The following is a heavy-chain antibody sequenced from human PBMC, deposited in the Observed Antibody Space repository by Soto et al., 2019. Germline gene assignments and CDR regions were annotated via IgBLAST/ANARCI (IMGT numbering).Heavy chain of an antibody. CDR3: GKVLIGATRHTDVDS. J-gene: IGHJ4*02. CDR2: IYYDEST. CDR1: GVSLNSGHYY. Sequence: SETLSLTCTVSGVSLNSGHYYWVWIRQSPGKGLAWIASIYYDESTYYNPSLKSRVTISTDKPKNQFSLTLKSVTAADTAVYYCGKVLIGATRHTDVDSWGQGALVTVSS. D-gene: IGHD2-15*01. V-gene: IGHV4-39*01.